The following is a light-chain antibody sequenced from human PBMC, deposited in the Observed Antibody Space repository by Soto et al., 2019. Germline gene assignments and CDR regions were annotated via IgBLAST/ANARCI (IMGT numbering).Light chain of an antibody. CDR3: QQRSNWIIT. J-gene: IGKJ5*01. CDR1: QSVSRN. CDR2: AAS. Sequence: EIAMTQSPATRSVSPGERATLSCRASQSVSRNLAWYQQKPGQAPRLLIYAASTRATGIPARFSGSGSGTEFTLTISSLKYEDFAVYYCQQRSNWIITFGQGTRLEIK. V-gene: IGKV3-15*01.